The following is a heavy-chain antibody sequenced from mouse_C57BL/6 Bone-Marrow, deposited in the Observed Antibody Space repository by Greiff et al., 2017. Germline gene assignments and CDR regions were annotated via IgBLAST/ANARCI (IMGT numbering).Heavy chain of an antibody. J-gene: IGHJ4*01. CDR1: GYTFTSYW. D-gene: IGHD2-4*01. CDR3: ARCDYDELYAMDY. Sequence: QVQLQQPGAELVRPGSSVKLSCKASGYTFTSYWMHWVKQRPIQGLEWIGNIDPSDSETHYNQKFKDKATLTVDKSSSTAYMQLSSLTSEDSAVYYCARCDYDELYAMDYWGQGTSVTVSS. V-gene: IGHV1-52*01. CDR2: IDPSDSET.